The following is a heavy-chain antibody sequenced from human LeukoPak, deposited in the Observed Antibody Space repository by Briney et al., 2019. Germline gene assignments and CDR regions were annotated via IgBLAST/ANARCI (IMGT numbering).Heavy chain of an antibody. CDR1: GYSISSGYY. D-gene: IGHD4-17*01. Sequence: PSETLSLTCAVSGYSISSGYYWGWIRQPPGKGLEWIGSIYHSGSTYYNPSLKSRVTILVDTSKNQFSLKLSSVTAADTAVYYCARDQAMTTVTSNMDVWGKGTTVTVSS. CDR3: ARDQAMTTVTSNMDV. CDR2: IYHSGST. J-gene: IGHJ6*03. V-gene: IGHV4-38-2*02.